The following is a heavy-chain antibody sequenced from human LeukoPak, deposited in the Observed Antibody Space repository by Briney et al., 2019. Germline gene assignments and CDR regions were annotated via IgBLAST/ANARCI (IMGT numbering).Heavy chain of an antibody. J-gene: IGHJ5*02. CDR1: GGSISYYY. CDR2: IYYSGST. Sequence: PSETLSLTCTVSGGSISYYYWSWIRQPPGKGLEWIGYIYYSGSTNYNPSLKSRVTISVDTSKNQFSLKLSSVTAADTAVYYCARVGDCSSTSCSWFDPWGQGTLVTVSS. CDR3: ARVGDCSSTSCSWFDP. V-gene: IGHV4-59*01. D-gene: IGHD2-2*01.